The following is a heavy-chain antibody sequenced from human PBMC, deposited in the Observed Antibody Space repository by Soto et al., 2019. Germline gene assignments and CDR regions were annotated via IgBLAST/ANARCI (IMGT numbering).Heavy chain of an antibody. V-gene: IGHV3-30*18. J-gene: IGHJ6*02. CDR2: ISYDGNNK. D-gene: IGHD5-12*01. Sequence: GGSLRLSCAASGFTFSSYGMHWVRQAPGKGLERVAVISYDGNNKYYADSEKGRFTISRDNSKNTLYQQMNSRRAEDTDVYYRAKDGYSCYHYCYYYGMDGWGQGTTVTVSS. CDR3: AKDGYSCYHYCYYYGMDG. CDR1: GFTFSSYG.